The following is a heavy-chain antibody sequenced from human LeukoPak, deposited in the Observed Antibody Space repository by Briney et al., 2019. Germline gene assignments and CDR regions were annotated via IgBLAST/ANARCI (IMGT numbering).Heavy chain of an antibody. CDR1: GFTFSSYA. J-gene: IGHJ6*02. V-gene: IGHV3-23*01. CDR2: ISGSGGST. CDR3: AKTLRGGGGMDV. Sequence: PGGSLRLSCAASGFTFSSYAMSWVRQAPGKGLEWVSAISGSGGSTYYAGSVKGRFTISRDNSKNTLYLQMNSLRAEDTAVYYCAKTLRGGGGMDVWRQGTTVTVSS. D-gene: IGHD3-10*01.